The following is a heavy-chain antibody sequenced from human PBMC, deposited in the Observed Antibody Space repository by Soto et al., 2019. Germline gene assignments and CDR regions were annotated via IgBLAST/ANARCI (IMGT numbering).Heavy chain of an antibody. D-gene: IGHD3-22*01. CDR1: GFTFSSYA. Sequence: EVQLLESGGGLVQPGGSLRLSCAASGFTFSSYAMSWVRQAPGKGLEWVSYISSSGSTIYYADSVKGRFTISRDNAKNSLYLQMNSLRAEDTAVYYCARDTRKYDSSGYFKSDAFDIWGQGTMVTVSS. CDR2: ISSSGSTI. CDR3: ARDTRKYDSSGYFKSDAFDI. J-gene: IGHJ3*02. V-gene: IGHV3-48*03.